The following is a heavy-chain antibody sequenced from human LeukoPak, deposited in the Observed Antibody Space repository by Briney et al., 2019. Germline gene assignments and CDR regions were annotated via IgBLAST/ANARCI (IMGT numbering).Heavy chain of an antibody. D-gene: IGHD2-15*01. V-gene: IGHV3-21*01. J-gene: IGHJ5*02. CDR1: GFTFSSYS. CDR3: ARGSVVAAFNWFDP. CDR2: ISSSSSYI. Sequence: GGSLRLSCAASGFTFSSYSMNWVRQAPGKGLEWVSSISSSSSYIYYADSVKGRFTISRDNAKDSLYLQMNSLRAEDTAMYYCARGSVVAAFNWFDPWGQGTLVTVSS.